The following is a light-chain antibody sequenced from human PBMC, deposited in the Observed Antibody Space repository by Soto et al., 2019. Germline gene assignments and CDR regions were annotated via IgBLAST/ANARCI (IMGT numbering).Light chain of an antibody. V-gene: IGKV3-20*01. CDR1: QSVGRNY. CDR2: GAS. J-gene: IGKJ5*01. Sequence: ENVLTQSPGTLSLSPGERATLSCRASQSVGRNYLAWFQQKSGQAPRLVIYGASSRAAGIPDRLSGSGSGTDFTLTISRLEPEDFAVYYCQQYATSPITFGQGTRLE. CDR3: QQYATSPIT.